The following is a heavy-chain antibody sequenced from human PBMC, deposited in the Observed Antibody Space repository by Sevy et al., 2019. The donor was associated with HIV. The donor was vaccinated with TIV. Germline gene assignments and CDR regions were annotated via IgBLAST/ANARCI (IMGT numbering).Heavy chain of an antibody. CDR1: GFTFSSYA. CDR2: MGGSGGST. J-gene: IGHJ3*02. CDR3: AKDVGSITMIVPDAFDI. D-gene: IGHD3-22*01. V-gene: IGHV3-23*01. Sequence: GGSLRLSCAASGFTFSSYAMSWVRQAPGKGLEWVSAMGGSGGSTYYADSGKGRLTISRDNSKNTLYLQMNSLRAEETAVYYCAKDVGSITMIVPDAFDIWGQGTMVTVSS.